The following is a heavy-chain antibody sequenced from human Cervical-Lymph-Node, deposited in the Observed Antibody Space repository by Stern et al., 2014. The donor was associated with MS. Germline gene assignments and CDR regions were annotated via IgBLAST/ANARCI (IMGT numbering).Heavy chain of an antibody. Sequence: QLQESGPGLVKPSQTLSLTCTVSGGSISSGNYYWSWIRQHPGKGLEWIGSIYHSGSTYYNPPLKSPVTTSIATSKNHFSLKLSSVTAADPAVYYCARGSREVLLPRFYFDYWGQGTLVTVSS. V-gene: IGHV4-31*01. CDR2: IYHSGST. J-gene: IGHJ4*02. D-gene: IGHD3-3*01. CDR1: GGSISSGNYY. CDR3: ARGSREVLLPRFYFDY.